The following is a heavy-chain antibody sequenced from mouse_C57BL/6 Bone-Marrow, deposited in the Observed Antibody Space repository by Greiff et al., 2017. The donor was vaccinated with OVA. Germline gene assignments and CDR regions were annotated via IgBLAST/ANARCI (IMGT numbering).Heavy chain of an antibody. D-gene: IGHD3-2*02. Sequence: EVKLVESGGGLVKPGGSLKLSCAASGFTFSSYAMSWVRQTPEKRLEWVATISDGGSYTYYPDNVKGRFTISRDNAKNKLYLQMSHLKSEDTAMYYCARGRSSGYVGYWGQGTTLTVSS. CDR1: GFTFSSYA. CDR3: ARGRSSGYVGY. CDR2: ISDGGSYT. J-gene: IGHJ2*01. V-gene: IGHV5-4*03.